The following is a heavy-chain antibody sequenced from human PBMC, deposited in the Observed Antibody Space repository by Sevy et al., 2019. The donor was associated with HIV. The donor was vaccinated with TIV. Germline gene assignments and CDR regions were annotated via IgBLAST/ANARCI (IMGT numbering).Heavy chain of an antibody. J-gene: IGHJ4*02. V-gene: IGHV3-48*03. CDR3: ARELPPSATTVAHFDY. Sequence: GGSLRLSCTASGFPFSSYEMNWVRQAPGKGLEWVSYITNSGSTKYYSDSVKGRFTISRDNAKNSLYLQMNNLRAEDTAVYYCARELPPSATTVAHFDYWGRGTLVTVSS. CDR2: ITNSGSTK. CDR1: GFPFSSYE. D-gene: IGHD4-17*01.